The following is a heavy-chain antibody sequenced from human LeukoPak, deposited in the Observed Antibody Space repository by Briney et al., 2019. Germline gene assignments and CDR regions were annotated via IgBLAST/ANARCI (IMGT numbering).Heavy chain of an antibody. CDR3: ARGPSSARYSSGAYFDY. CDR2: IYPGDSNT. J-gene: IGHJ4*02. Sequence: GESLKISCKGSGYSFTSYWIGWVRQMPGKGLEWMGIIYPGDSNTRYSPSFQGQVTISADKSISTAYLQWSSLKASDTAMYYCARGPSSARYSSGAYFDYWGQGTLVTVSS. D-gene: IGHD6-19*01. V-gene: IGHV5-51*01. CDR1: GYSFTSYW.